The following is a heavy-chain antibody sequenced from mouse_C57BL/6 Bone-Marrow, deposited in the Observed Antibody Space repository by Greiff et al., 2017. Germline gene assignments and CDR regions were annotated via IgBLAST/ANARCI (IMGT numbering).Heavy chain of an antibody. J-gene: IGHJ1*03. CDR3: ARWGYYGSSYDWYFDV. D-gene: IGHD1-1*01. V-gene: IGHV1-72*01. Sequence: VQLQQSGAELVKPGASVKLSCKASGYTFTSYWMHWVKQRPGRGLERIGRIDPNSGGTKYNEKFKSKATLTVDKPSSTAYMQLSSLTSEDSAVYYCARWGYYGSSYDWYFDVWGTGTTVTVSS. CDR1: GYTFTSYW. CDR2: IDPNSGGT.